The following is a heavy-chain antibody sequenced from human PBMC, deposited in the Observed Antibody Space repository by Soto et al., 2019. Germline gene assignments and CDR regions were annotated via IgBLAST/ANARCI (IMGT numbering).Heavy chain of an antibody. J-gene: IGHJ6*02. CDR1: GFTFSSYS. Sequence: PGGSLRLSCAASGFTFSSYSMNLVRQAPGKGLEWVSSISSSSSYIYYADSVKGRFTISRVNAKNSLYLQMKSLRAEDTAVYYCARVRSRYGMDVWGQGTTVTVSS. V-gene: IGHV3-21*01. D-gene: IGHD6-13*01. CDR2: ISSSSSYI. CDR3: ARVRSRYGMDV.